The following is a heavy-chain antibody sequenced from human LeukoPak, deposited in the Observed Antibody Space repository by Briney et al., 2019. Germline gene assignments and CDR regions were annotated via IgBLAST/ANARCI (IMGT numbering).Heavy chain of an antibody. CDR2: IYYSGST. V-gene: IGHV4-31*03. Sequence: SETLSLTCTVSGGSISSGGYYWSWIRQHPGKGLKWIGYIYYSGSTYYNPSLKSRVTISVDTSKNQFSLKLSSVTAADTAVYYCARTYTVSGNWFDPWGQGTLVTVSS. CDR3: ARTYTVSGNWFDP. CDR1: GGSISSGGYY. J-gene: IGHJ5*02. D-gene: IGHD4-17*01.